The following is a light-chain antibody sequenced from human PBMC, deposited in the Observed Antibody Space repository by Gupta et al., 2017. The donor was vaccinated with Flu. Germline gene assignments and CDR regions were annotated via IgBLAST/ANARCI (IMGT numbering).Light chain of an antibody. CDR3: QQSDSTPRT. CDR2: TAS. CDR1: QSISNY. J-gene: IGKJ1*01. V-gene: IGKV1-39*01. Sequence: PSSLSASVGDRVTITCRASQSISNYLNWYQQKPGKAPKLLIYTASSLQSGVPSRFSGSGSGTDFTLTISRLQPEDFATYYCQQSDSTPRTFGQGTKVDIK.